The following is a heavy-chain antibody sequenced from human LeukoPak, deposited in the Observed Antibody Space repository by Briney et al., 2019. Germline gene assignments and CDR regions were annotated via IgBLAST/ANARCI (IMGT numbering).Heavy chain of an antibody. J-gene: IGHJ4*02. Sequence: GESLKISCKGSGYSFTSYWIGWVRQMPGKGLEWMGIIYPGDSDTRYSPSFQGQVTISADKSISAAYQQWSSLKASDTAMYYCARGAVWYDSSGYVDYWGQGTLVTVSS. CDR2: IYPGDSDT. CDR3: ARGAVWYDSSGYVDY. V-gene: IGHV5-51*01. D-gene: IGHD3-22*01. CDR1: GYSFTSYW.